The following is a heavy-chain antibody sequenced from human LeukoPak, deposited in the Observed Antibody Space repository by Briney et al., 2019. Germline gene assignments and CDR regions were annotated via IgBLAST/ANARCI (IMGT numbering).Heavy chain of an antibody. CDR1: GGSFSAYF. Sequence: PSETLSLTCAVYGGSFSAYFWSWIRQVPGKGLEWIAEINHSGRTNYNPSLKSRVTISVDTSKNQVSLKLRFVTATDTAVYYCARGWFGFWYNSDADDNAFDIWGQGTMVTVSS. J-gene: IGHJ3*02. CDR2: INHSGRT. CDR3: ARGWFGFWYNSDADDNAFDI. V-gene: IGHV4-34*01. D-gene: IGHD1-1*01.